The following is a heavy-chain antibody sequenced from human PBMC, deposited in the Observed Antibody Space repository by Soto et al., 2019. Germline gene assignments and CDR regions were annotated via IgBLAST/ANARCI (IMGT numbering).Heavy chain of an antibody. J-gene: IGHJ3*02. V-gene: IGHV3-48*01. Sequence: PGGSLRLSCAASGFTFSSYSMNWVRQAPGKGLEWVSYISSSSSTIYYADSVKGRFTISRDNAKNSLYLQMNSLRAEDTAAYYCARGGAAAGNAFDIWGQGTMVTVSS. CDR1: GFTFSSYS. CDR2: ISSSSSTI. D-gene: IGHD6-13*01. CDR3: ARGGAAAGNAFDI.